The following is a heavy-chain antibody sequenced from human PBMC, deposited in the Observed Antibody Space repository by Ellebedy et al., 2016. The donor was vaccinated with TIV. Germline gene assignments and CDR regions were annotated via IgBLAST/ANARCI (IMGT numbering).Heavy chain of an antibody. J-gene: IGHJ6*02. D-gene: IGHD3-22*01. CDR2: LYYSGIT. V-gene: IGHV4-59*01. Sequence: MPSETLSLTCSVSGDSISSYYWSWIRQPTGKGLEWIGYLYYSGITKYNPSLKRRVTISLDTSKNQFSLKLSSVTAADTAVYYCARSRPHYDSSGFYYSQYHFYPLDVWGQGTTVTVS. CDR3: ARSRPHYDSSGFYYSQYHFYPLDV. CDR1: GDSISSYY.